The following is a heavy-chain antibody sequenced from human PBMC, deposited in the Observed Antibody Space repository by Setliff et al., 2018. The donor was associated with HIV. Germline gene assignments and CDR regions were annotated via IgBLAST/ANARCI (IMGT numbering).Heavy chain of an antibody. Sequence: SETLSLTCTVSGGSINRNSYYWGWIRQAPGRGLEWIGSIYNSGSTYYNPSLKSRIIISSDTSKNQISLRLTSVTAADTAVYFCARSLAGLMNYFDYWGQGMLVTVS. J-gene: IGHJ4*02. CDR3: ARSLAGLMNYFDY. V-gene: IGHV4-39*01. D-gene: IGHD6-19*01. CDR2: IYNSGST. CDR1: GGSINRNSYY.